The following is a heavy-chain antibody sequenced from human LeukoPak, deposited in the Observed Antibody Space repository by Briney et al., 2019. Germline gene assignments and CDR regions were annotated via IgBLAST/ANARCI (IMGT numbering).Heavy chain of an antibody. CDR1: GFTFSSYS. Sequence: GGSLRLSCAASGFTFSSYSMNWVRQAPGKGLEWVSSISSSSSYIYYADSVKGRFTISRDNAKNSLYLQMNSLRAEDTAVYYCARSEHSGSYYFSFDYWGQGTLVTVSS. J-gene: IGHJ4*02. CDR3: ARSEHSGSYYFSFDY. D-gene: IGHD1-26*01. CDR2: ISSSSSYI. V-gene: IGHV3-21*01.